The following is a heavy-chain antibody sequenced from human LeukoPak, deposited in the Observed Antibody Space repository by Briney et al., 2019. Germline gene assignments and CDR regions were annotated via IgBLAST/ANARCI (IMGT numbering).Heavy chain of an antibody. CDR2: INPGGGST. J-gene: IGHJ6*02. V-gene: IGHV1-46*01. CDR1: GYTFTSYY. D-gene: IGHD2-2*02. CDR3: ARGGYCSSTSCYTFGYYYYGMDV. Sequence: ASVNVSCKASGYTFTSYYMHWVRQAPGQGLEWMGIINPGGGSTSYAQKFQGRVTMTRDTSTSTVYMELSSLRSEDTAVYYCARGGYCSSTSCYTFGYYYYGMDVWGQGTTVTVSS.